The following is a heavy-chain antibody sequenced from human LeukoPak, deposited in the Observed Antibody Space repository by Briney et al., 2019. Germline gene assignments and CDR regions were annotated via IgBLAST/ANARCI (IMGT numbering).Heavy chain of an antibody. D-gene: IGHD7-27*01. Sequence: EASVKVSCKASGYTFTSYDINWVRQATGQGLEWMGWMNPNSGNTGYAQKFQGRVTMTRGTSMSTAYMELNSLRSDDTAVYYCARGLLGIYWYFDLWGRGTLVIVSS. J-gene: IGHJ2*01. V-gene: IGHV1-8*01. CDR1: GYTFTSYD. CDR2: MNPNSGNT. CDR3: ARGLLGIYWYFDL.